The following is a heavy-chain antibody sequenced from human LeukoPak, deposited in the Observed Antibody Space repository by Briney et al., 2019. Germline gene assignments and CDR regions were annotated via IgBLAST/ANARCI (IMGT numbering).Heavy chain of an antibody. V-gene: IGHV3-30*18. CDR3: AKGYDILTGYYQTDY. Sequence: GGSLRLSCAASGFTFSSYGMHWVRQAPGKGLEWVAVISYDGSNKYYADSVKGRFTISRDNSKNTLYLQMNSLRAEDTAVYYCAKGYDILTGYYQTDYWGQGTLVTVSS. J-gene: IGHJ4*02. CDR1: GFTFSSYG. CDR2: ISYDGSNK. D-gene: IGHD3-9*01.